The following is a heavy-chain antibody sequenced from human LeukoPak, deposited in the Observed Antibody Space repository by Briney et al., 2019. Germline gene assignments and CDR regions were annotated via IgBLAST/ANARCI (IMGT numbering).Heavy chain of an antibody. CDR1: GFTFSSYW. V-gene: IGHV3-30*03. Sequence: GGSLRLSCAASGFTFSSYWMHWVRQAPGKGLEWVAVISYDGSNKYYADPVKGRFTISRDNSKNTLYLQMNSLRAEDTAVYYCARDSSGWYVTLPRFDYWGQGTLVTVSS. J-gene: IGHJ4*02. CDR3: ARDSSGWYVTLPRFDY. D-gene: IGHD6-19*01. CDR2: ISYDGSNK.